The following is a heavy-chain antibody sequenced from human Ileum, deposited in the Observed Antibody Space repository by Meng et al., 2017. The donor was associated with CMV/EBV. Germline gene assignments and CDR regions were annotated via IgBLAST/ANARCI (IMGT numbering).Heavy chain of an antibody. D-gene: IGHD3-16*01. CDR2: IYTDSGDT. J-gene: IGHJ5*02. CDR1: GYTFTNFA. CDR3: ARGVISYHDS. Sequence: KISCKASGYTFTNFAIHWVRQDPGQRLEWMGWIYTDSGDTKFSQKFQGRVSFTRDTPATTAYMELTSLRSEDTAVYYCARGVISYHDSWGQGTLVTVSS. V-gene: IGHV1-3*04.